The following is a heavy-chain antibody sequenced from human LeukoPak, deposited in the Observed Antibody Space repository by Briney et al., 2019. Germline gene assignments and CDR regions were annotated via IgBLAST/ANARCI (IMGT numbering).Heavy chain of an antibody. CDR2: ISSSGSTI. CDR1: GFTFSSYE. Sequence: PGGSLRLSCAASGFTFSSYEMNWVRQAPGKGLEWASYISSSGSTIYYADSVKGRFTISRDNAKNSLYLQMNSLRAEDTAVYYCARDSPGYSSGWYSPAPFDYWGQGTLVTVSS. D-gene: IGHD6-19*01. J-gene: IGHJ4*02. CDR3: ARDSPGYSSGWYSPAPFDY. V-gene: IGHV3-48*03.